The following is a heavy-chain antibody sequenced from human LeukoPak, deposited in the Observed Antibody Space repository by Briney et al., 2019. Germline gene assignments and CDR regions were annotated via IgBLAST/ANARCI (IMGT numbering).Heavy chain of an antibody. CDR1: GFTFSSYG. CDR3: AKDMTGAEYRYGYDFDY. CDR2: IRYDGSNK. D-gene: IGHD5-18*01. J-gene: IGHJ4*02. Sequence: PGGSLRLSCAASGFTFSSYGMHLVRQAPGKGLEWVAFIRYDGSNKYYADSVKGRFTISRDNSKNSLYLQMNSLRTEDTALYYCAKDMTGAEYRYGYDFDYWGQGTLVTVSS. V-gene: IGHV3-30*02.